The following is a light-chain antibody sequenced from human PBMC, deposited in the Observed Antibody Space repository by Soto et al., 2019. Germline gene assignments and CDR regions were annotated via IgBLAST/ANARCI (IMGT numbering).Light chain of an antibody. V-gene: IGKV3-15*01. CDR3: QQYNNWPFS. J-gene: IGKJ5*01. Sequence: EIVMPQSPGTLSVSPGERATLSCRAGQGVTTNFAWYQQKSDQSPRLLIYDVSIRATGVPARFSGTGSETDFTLTISGLQSEDSAVYFCQQYNNWPFSFGQGTRLEIK. CDR1: QGVTTN. CDR2: DVS.